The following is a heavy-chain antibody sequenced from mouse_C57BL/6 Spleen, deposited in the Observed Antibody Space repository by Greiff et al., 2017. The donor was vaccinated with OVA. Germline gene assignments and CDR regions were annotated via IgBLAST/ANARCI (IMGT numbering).Heavy chain of an antibody. CDR3: ARHYGYDEGAWFAY. J-gene: IGHJ3*01. CDR2: IDPSDSET. Sequence: QVQLQQPGAELVRPGSSVKLSCKASGYTFTSYWMHWVKQRPIQGLEWIGNIDPSDSETHYNQKFKDKATLTVDKSSSTAYMQLSSLTSEDSAVYYCARHYGYDEGAWFAYWGQGTLVTVSA. D-gene: IGHD2-2*01. CDR1: GYTFTSYW. V-gene: IGHV1-52*01.